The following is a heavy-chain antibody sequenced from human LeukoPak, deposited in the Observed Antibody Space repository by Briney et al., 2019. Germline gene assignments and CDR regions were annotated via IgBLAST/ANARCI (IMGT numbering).Heavy chain of an antibody. CDR3: AKSGYNRFDY. V-gene: IGHV3-23*01. Sequence: PGGSLRLSCEASGFAFSKYAMSWVRQAPGKGLEWVSSISGSGSGGSTYYADSVKGRFAISRDNSKNTLYLQMNSLRAEDTAVYYCAKSGYNRFDYWGQGTLVTVSS. J-gene: IGHJ4*02. D-gene: IGHD5-24*01. CDR1: GFAFSKYA. CDR2: ISGSGSGGST.